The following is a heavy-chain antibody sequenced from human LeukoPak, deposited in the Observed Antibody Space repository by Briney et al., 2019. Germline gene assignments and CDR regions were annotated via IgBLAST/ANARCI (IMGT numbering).Heavy chain of an antibody. Sequence: SETLSLTCTVSGGSISSSSHYWGWIRQPPGKGLEWIGSIYYSGTTYYNPSLKGRVTISVDTSKNQFSLKLSSVTAADTAVYYCASSTASGPHYSSLTTFDNWGQGILVTVSS. CDR3: ASSTASGPHYSSLTTFDN. CDR1: GGSISSSSHY. J-gene: IGHJ4*02. D-gene: IGHD2-15*01. CDR2: IYYSGTT. V-gene: IGHV4-39*01.